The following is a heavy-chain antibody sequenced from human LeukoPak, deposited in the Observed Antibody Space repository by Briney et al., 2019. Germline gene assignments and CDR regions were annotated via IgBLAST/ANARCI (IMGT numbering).Heavy chain of an antibody. J-gene: IGHJ6*03. D-gene: IGHD6-13*01. V-gene: IGHV3-30*18. CDR2: ISYDGSNK. CDR3: AKIGGYSSSWYKPDYYYYMDV. CDR1: GFTVSSNS. Sequence: GGSLRLSCTVSGFTVSSNSMSWVRQAPGKGLEWVAVISYDGSNKYYADSVKGRFTISRDNSKNTLYLQMNSLRAEDTAVYYCAKIGGYSSSWYKPDYYYYMDVWGKGTTVTVSS.